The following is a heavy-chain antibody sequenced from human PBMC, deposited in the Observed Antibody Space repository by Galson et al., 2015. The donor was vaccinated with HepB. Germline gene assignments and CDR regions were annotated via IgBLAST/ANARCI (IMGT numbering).Heavy chain of an antibody. J-gene: IGHJ3*02. D-gene: IGHD3-3*01. CDR1: GFTVSSNY. Sequence: SLRLSCAASGFTVSSNYMSWVRQAPGKGLEWVSVIYSGGSTYYADSAKGRFTISRDNSKNTLYLQMNSLRAEDTAVYYCARDFSIGLHAFDIWGQGTMVTVSS. CDR2: IYSGGST. CDR3: ARDFSIGLHAFDI. V-gene: IGHV3-66*01.